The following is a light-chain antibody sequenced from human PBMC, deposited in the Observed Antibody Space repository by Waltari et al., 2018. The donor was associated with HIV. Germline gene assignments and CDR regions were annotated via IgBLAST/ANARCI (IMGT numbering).Light chain of an antibody. CDR3: YSTDSAGTLVV. CDR1: AFTAKH. Sequence: SYELTQPPSVSVSPGQTAKITCIGDAFTAKHGYWFQQKSGQAPLLVIYEDSKRPSGIPERFSGSTSGTTTTLTISGAQVDDEGDYYCYSTDSAGTLVVFGGGTKLTVL. J-gene: IGLJ2*01. V-gene: IGLV3-10*01. CDR2: EDS.